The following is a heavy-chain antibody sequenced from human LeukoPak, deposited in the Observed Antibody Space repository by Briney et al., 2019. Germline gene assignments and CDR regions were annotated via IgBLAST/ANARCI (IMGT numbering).Heavy chain of an antibody. V-gene: IGHV3-49*03. CDR3: TRDDVRDGYNSEGYYFDY. D-gene: IGHD5-12*01. J-gene: IGHJ4*02. CDR2: IRSKAYGGTT. Sequence: GGSLRLSCTASGFTFGDYAMSWFRQAPGKGLEWVGFIRSKAYGGTTEYAASVKGRFTISRDDSQSIAYLQMNSLKTEDTAVYYCTRDDVRDGYNSEGYYFDYWGQGTLVTVSS. CDR1: GFTFGDYA.